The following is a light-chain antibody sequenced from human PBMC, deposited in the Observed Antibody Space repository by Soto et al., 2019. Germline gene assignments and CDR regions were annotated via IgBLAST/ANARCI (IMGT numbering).Light chain of an antibody. J-gene: IGKJ1*01. CDR1: QSISSW. V-gene: IGKV1-5*01. Sequence: DIRIAQSASTLSATAGDRVTITCRASQSISSWLDWYQHKPGKAPKLLIYDASNLESGVPSRFSGSGSGTDFTLTISSLQPEDFATYYCQQLNSYPRTFGQGTKV. CDR2: DAS. CDR3: QQLNSYPRT.